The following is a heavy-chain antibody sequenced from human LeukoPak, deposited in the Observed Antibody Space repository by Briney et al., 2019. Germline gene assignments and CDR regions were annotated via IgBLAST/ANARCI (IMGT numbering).Heavy chain of an antibody. Sequence: ASVKISCKVSGYTFTEYYMHWAQQAPGKGLEWMGLVDPEDGETIYAEKFQGRVTITADTSTDTAYMELSSLRSEDTAVYYCATDPGGVVVAATLSPWGQGTLVTVSS. J-gene: IGHJ5*02. CDR2: VDPEDGET. CDR1: GYTFTEYY. D-gene: IGHD2-15*01. V-gene: IGHV1-69-2*01. CDR3: ATDPGGVVVAATLSP.